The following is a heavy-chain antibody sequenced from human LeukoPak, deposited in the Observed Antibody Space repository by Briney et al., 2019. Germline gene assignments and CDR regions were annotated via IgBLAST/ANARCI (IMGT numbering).Heavy chain of an antibody. V-gene: IGHV3-73*01. Sequence: GGSLRLSCEASGFTFSGSDIHWVRQASGKGLEWVGRITNKARNYATAYGASVKGRFTISRDDSENTAYLQMNSLKTEDTAAYYCTTYRSGHYWGQGTLVTVSS. CDR3: TTYRSGHY. CDR2: ITNKARNYAT. J-gene: IGHJ4*02. D-gene: IGHD6-19*01. CDR1: GFTFSGSD.